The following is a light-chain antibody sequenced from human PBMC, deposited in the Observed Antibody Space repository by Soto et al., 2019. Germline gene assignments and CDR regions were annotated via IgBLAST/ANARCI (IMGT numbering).Light chain of an antibody. CDR3: SSYAGSSNFPYV. J-gene: IGLJ1*01. V-gene: IGLV2-8*01. CDR1: RSDIGGYNY. Sequence: QSVLTQPPSASGSPGQSVTISCTGTRSDIGGYNYVSWYQQHPGKAPKLMLYEVSKRPSGVPDRFSGSKSGNTASLTVSGLQAEDEADYYCSSYAGSSNFPYVFGTGTKVTVL. CDR2: EVS.